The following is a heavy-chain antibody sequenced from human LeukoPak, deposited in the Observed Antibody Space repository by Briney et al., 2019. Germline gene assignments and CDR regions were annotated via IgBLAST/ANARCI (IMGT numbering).Heavy chain of an antibody. V-gene: IGHV4-59*01. CDR3: ARARGRAAAGPFDY. D-gene: IGHD6-13*01. CDR1: GGSSSSYY. Sequence: SETLSLACTVSGGSSSSYYWSWLRQPPGKGLEWIGYIYYSGSTNYNPSLKSRVNLSVDTSKNQFSLKLSSVTAADTAVYYCARARGRAAAGPFDYWGQGTLVTVSS. J-gene: IGHJ4*02. CDR2: IYYSGST.